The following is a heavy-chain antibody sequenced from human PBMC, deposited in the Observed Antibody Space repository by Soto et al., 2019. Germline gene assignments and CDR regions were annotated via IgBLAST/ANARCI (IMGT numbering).Heavy chain of an antibody. V-gene: IGHV4-34*01. D-gene: IGHD3-10*01. J-gene: IGHJ3*02. CDR3: ARGGYYARYAFDI. CDR1: GGSFSGYY. CDR2: INHSGST. Sequence: QVQLRQWGAGLLKPSETLSLTCAVYGGSFSGYYWSWIRQPPGKGLEWIGEINHSGSTKYNPSLKSRVTISVDTSKNQFSLKLSSVTAADTAAYYCARGGYYARYAFDIWGQGTMVTVSS.